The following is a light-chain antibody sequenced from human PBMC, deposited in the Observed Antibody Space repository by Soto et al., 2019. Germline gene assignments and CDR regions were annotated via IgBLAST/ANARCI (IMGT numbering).Light chain of an antibody. J-gene: IGKJ4*01. CDR2: DAS. CDR3: QQRSNWPPLT. CDR1: QSVSSY. V-gene: IGKV3-11*01. Sequence: EIVLTQSPATLSLSPGERATLSCRASQSVSSYLAWYQQKPGQAPRLLIYDASNRATGIPARFSGSGSGTDFTITISSLEPEDFAVYYCQQRSNWPPLTFCGGTKVEIK.